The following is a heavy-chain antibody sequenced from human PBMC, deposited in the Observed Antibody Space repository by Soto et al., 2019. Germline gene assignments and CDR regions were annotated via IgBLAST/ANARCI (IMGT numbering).Heavy chain of an antibody. CDR2: IAADNGDT. CDR1: GYTFSTYP. CDR3: ARVDPCGDGHCYSRPIDY. D-gene: IGHD2-15*01. V-gene: IGHV1-18*01. J-gene: IGHJ4*02. Sequence: ASVKVSCKASGYTFSTYPISWVRQAPGQGLEWMGWIAADNGDTNYAQNFQGRVTMTTEKSTNTAYMEMTNLKFDDTAIYYCARVDPCGDGHCYSRPIDYWGQGTLVTVS.